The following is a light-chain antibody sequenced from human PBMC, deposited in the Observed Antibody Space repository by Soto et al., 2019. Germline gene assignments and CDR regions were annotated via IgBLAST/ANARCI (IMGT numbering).Light chain of an antibody. J-gene: IGKJ1*01. CDR1: KSVRRN. CDR3: QQYNNWPQT. CDR2: GAS. Sequence: EIVMTQSPATLSVSPGGRPTLPCRASKSVRRNVDWSQQKPGQAPRLLIYGASTRATGIPARLSGSGAGTEFTLTISSLQSEDFAVYYCQQYNNWPQTFGQGTKVDIK. V-gene: IGKV3-15*01.